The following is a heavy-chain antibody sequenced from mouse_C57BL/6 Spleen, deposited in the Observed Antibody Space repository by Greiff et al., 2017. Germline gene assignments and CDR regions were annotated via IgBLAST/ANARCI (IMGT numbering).Heavy chain of an antibody. CDR1: GFTFSSYA. J-gene: IGHJ2*01. D-gene: IGHD4-1*01. Sequence: EVQGVESGGGLVKPGGSLKLSCAASGFTFSSYAMSWVRQTPEKRLEWVATISDGGSYTYYPDNVKGRFTISRDNAKNNLYLQMSHLKSEDTAMYYCARETGPRYFDDWGKGTTLTVAS. CDR3: ARETGPRYFDD. V-gene: IGHV5-4*01. CDR2: ISDGGSYT.